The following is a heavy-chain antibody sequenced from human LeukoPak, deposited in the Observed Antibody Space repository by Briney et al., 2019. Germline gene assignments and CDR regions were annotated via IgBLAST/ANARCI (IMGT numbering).Heavy chain of an antibody. CDR3: ARGGNIDY. D-gene: IGHD3-10*01. Sequence: GSLILSCAASGFTFSSYSMNWGRQAPGKGLEWLSYISSGSGTIYYADSVKGRFTISRDNAKNSVYLQMNSLRDEDTAVYYCARGGNIDYWGQGTLVTVSS. V-gene: IGHV3-48*02. J-gene: IGHJ4*02. CDR1: GFTFSSYS. CDR2: ISSGSGTI.